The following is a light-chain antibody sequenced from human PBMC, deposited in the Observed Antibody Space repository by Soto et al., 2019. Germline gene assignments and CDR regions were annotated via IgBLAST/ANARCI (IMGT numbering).Light chain of an antibody. J-gene: IGLJ1*01. CDR2: DVS. Sequence: VLAQPASVTGSTGQAITISCTETSSDVGGYNYVSWYQQHPCKAPKLMIYDVSNRPSGVSDRFSGSKSVNTAPLTISGLQAEDEADYYSTSYSSSSPYVFGTGTKVPVL. CDR1: SSDVGGYNY. V-gene: IGLV2-14*01. CDR3: TSYSSSSPYV.